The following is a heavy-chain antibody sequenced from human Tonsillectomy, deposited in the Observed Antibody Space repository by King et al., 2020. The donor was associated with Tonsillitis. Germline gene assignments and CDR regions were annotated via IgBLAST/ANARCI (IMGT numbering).Heavy chain of an antibody. Sequence: QLVQSGGGLVQPGGSLRLSCAASGFTFSTYNMNWVRQAPGKGLEWVSYISSSSDVIYYKDSVKGRFTISRDNAKNSLYLQMNSLGAEDTAIYYCARDIIGGAYYFYYMDVWGKGTTVTVSS. J-gene: IGHJ6*03. CDR1: GFTFSTYN. CDR3: ARDIIGGAYYFYYMDV. D-gene: IGHD1-14*01. CDR2: ISSSSDVI. V-gene: IGHV3-48*01.